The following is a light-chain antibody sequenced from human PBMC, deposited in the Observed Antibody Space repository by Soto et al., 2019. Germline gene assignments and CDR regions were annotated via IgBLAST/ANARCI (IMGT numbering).Light chain of an antibody. CDR2: HAS. Sequence: SQMAQVPTTLSDSVGDGVTITCRASQSISYWLAWYQQKPGEAPNLLIYHASPLESGVPSRCSGSGSGTEFTLTISSLQHDDFASYYWQQCNSYSFGQGTKVDI. CDR3: QQCNSYS. CDR1: QSISYW. J-gene: IGKJ1*01. V-gene: IGKV1-5*01.